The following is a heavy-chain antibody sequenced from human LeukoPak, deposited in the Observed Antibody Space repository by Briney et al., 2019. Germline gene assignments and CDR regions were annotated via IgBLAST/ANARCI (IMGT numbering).Heavy chain of an antibody. J-gene: IGHJ5*02. V-gene: IGHV5-51*01. CDR1: GYNFPTYW. Sequence: GESLKISCQGSGYNFPTYWIAWVRHMPGKGLEWMGLIYPGDSDTRYSPSFQGLVTISVDKSISTVYLQWSSLKASDTAMYYCARQVTTSSFDPWGQGTLVTVSS. CDR3: ARQVTTSSFDP. D-gene: IGHD1-1*01. CDR2: IYPGDSDT.